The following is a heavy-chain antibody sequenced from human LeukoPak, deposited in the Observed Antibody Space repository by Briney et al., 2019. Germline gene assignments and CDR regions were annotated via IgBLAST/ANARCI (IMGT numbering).Heavy chain of an antibody. D-gene: IGHD5-24*01. CDR2: IRYDGSDK. CDR1: GFTFSNYG. Sequence: GGSLRLSCAASGFTFSNYGIHWVRQAPGKGLEWVAFIRYDGSDKYYADSVKGRFTISRDSSKNTVYLQMNSLRDEDTAVYYCAVSTWMAPWGQGTLVTVSS. CDR3: AVSTWMAP. V-gene: IGHV3-30*02. J-gene: IGHJ5*02.